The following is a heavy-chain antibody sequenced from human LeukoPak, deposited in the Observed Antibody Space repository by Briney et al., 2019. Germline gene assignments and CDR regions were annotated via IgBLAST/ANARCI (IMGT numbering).Heavy chain of an antibody. CDR2: MNPNSGNT. CDR3: ARSYYYDSSGYCYGNWFDP. V-gene: IGHV1-8*03. CDR1: GYTFTSYD. Sequence: ASVKVSCKASGYTFTSYDINWVRQATGQGLEWMGWMNPNSGNTGYAQKFQGRVTITRNTSISTAYMELSSLRSEDTAVYYRARSYYYDSSGYCYGNWFDPWGQGTLVTVSS. J-gene: IGHJ5*02. D-gene: IGHD3-22*01.